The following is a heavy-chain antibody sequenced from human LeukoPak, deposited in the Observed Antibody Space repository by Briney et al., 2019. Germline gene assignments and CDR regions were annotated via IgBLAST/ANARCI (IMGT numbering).Heavy chain of an antibody. CDR1: GFTFTAYY. CDR2: IWSDSTNK. CDR3: ARDRLTTVTTFHFDY. V-gene: IGHV3-33*08. Sequence: PGGSLRLSCAASGFTFTAYYMTWVRQAPGKGLEWVAVIWSDSTNKYYADSVRGRFTISRDNSKNTLYLQMSSLRAEDTAMYYCARDRLTTVTTFHFDYWGQGTLVTVSS. J-gene: IGHJ4*02. D-gene: IGHD4-17*01.